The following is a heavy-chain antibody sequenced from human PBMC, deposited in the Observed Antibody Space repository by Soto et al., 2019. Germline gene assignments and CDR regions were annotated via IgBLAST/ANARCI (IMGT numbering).Heavy chain of an antibody. J-gene: IGHJ6*02. D-gene: IGHD3-3*01. CDR2: TYYRSKWYN. Sequence: KQSPTLSLTCAISGDSVSSNSAAWNWIRQSPSRGLEWLGRTYYRSKWYNDYAVSVKSRITINPDTSKNQFSLQLNSVTPEDTAVYYCARVLKVIFGVVIHGMDVWGQGTTVTVSS. V-gene: IGHV6-1*01. CDR1: GDSVSSNSAA. CDR3: ARVLKVIFGVVIHGMDV.